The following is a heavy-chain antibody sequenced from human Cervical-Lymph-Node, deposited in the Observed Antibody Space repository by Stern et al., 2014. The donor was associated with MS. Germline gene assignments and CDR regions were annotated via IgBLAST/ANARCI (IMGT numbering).Heavy chain of an antibody. CDR3: ARDSDLGNGGYGMDV. J-gene: IGHJ6*02. D-gene: IGHD5-12*01. CDR1: GGTFSDYA. CDR2: IIPGFGTA. V-gene: IGHV1-69*01. Sequence: QVQLVQSGAEVKKPGSSVKVSCKASGGTFSDYAISWVRPAPRQGLKWMGGIIPGFGTANYAQKFQGRVTLIADESTSTDYMELSSLRSEDTAVYYCARDSDLGNGGYGMDVWGQGTTITVSS.